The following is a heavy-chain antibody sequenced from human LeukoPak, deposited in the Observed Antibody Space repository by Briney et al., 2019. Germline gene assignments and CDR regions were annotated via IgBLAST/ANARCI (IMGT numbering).Heavy chain of an antibody. D-gene: IGHD3-10*01. CDR3: VRHISVVRGETFDF. CDR1: GGSISSGSNY. J-gene: IGHJ4*02. Sequence: KPSETLSLTCTVSGGSISSGSNYWGWIRQPPGKGLEWIGSIYYSGSSYYNPSLKSRVTISVDTSKNQFSLKLSFVTAADTAVYYCVRHISVVRGETFDFWGQGSLVTVSS. V-gene: IGHV4-39*01. CDR2: IYYSGSS.